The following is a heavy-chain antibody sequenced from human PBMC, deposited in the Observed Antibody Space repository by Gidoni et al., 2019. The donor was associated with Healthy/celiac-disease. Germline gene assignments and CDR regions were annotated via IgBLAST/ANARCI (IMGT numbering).Heavy chain of an antibody. Sequence: QVQLVESGGGVVQPGRSLRLSCAASGFTFSSYGMHWVRQAPGKGLEWVAVISYDGSNKYYADSVKGRFTISRDNSKNTLYLQMNSLRAEDTAVYYCAKDSECGFDYWGQGTLVTVSS. V-gene: IGHV3-30*18. CDR1: GFTFSSYG. J-gene: IGHJ4*02. CDR2: ISYDGSNK. CDR3: AKDSECGFDY.